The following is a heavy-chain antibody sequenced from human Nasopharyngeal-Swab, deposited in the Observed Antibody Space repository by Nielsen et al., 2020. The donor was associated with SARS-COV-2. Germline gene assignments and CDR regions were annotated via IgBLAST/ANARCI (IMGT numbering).Heavy chain of an antibody. CDR2: INHSGRT. CDR1: VGSFSGYY. V-gene: IGHV4-34*01. Sequence: SETLSLTCAAYVGSFSGYYWTWIRQPPGGGLEWTGEINHSGRTNYNPSLKSRVTISVDKSKNQFSLKLSSVTAADTAVYYCARGVPITLVGVVSSGGNQFDPWGQGTLVTVSS. J-gene: IGHJ5*02. CDR3: ARGVPITLVGVVSSGGNQFDP. D-gene: IGHD3-3*01.